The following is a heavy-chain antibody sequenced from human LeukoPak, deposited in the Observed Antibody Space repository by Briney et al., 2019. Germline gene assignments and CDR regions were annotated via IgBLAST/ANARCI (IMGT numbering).Heavy chain of an antibody. CDR2: IYYSGST. D-gene: IGHD3-9*01. J-gene: IGHJ5*02. Sequence: SETLSLTCTVSGGSISSSSYYWGWIRQPPGKGLEWIGSIYYSGSTYYNPSLKSRVTISVDTSKNQFSLKLSSVTAADTAVYYCARDSPQGYDILTGPRNWFDPWGQGTLVTVSS. CDR1: GGSISSSSYY. V-gene: IGHV4-39*07. CDR3: ARDSPQGYDILTGPRNWFDP.